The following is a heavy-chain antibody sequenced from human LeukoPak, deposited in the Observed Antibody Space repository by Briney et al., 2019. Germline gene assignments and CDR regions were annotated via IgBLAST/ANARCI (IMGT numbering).Heavy chain of an antibody. CDR1: GFTFSSYA. J-gene: IGHJ4*02. D-gene: IGHD3-9*01. CDR2: ISYDGSNK. Sequence: QPGGSLRLSCAASGFTFSSYAMHWVRQAPGKGLEWVAVISYDGSNKYYADSVKGRFTISRDNSKNTLYLQMNSLRAEDTAVYYCAKDQDAYYDILTGYNPFDYWGQGTLVTVSS. CDR3: AKDQDAYYDILTGYNPFDY. V-gene: IGHV3-30-3*01.